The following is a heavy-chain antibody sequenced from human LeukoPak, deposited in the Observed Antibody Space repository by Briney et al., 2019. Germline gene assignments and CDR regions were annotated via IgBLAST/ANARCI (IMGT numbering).Heavy chain of an antibody. J-gene: IGHJ4*02. V-gene: IGHV5-51*01. Sequence: GESLKISCKGSGYSFTSYWIGWVRRMPGKGLEWMGIIYPGDSDTRYSPSFQGQVTISADKSISTAYLQWSSLKASDTAMYYCARQGSGRYFDWLLPIDYWGQGTLVTVSS. CDR3: ARQGSGRYFDWLLPIDY. D-gene: IGHD3-9*01. CDR1: GYSFTSYW. CDR2: IYPGDSDT.